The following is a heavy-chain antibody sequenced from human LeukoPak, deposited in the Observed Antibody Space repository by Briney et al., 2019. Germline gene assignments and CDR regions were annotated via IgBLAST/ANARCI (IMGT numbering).Heavy chain of an antibody. J-gene: IGHJ6*03. D-gene: IGHD5-18*01. CDR3: ARDPDTAMVLYYYYYMDV. V-gene: IGHV3-30*07. CDR2: ISYDGSNK. Sequence: GRSLRLSCAASGFTFSSYAMHWVRQAPGKGLEWVAVISYDGSNKYYADSVKGRFTISRDNSKNTLYLQMNSLRAEDTAVYYCARDPDTAMVLYYYYYMDVWGKGTTVTVSS. CDR1: GFTFSSYA.